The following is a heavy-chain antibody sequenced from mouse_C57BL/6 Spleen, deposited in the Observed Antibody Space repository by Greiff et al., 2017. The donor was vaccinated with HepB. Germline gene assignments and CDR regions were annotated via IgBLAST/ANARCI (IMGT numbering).Heavy chain of an antibody. Sequence: VKLVESGPELVKPGASVKISCKASGYAFSSSWMNWVKQRPGKGLEWIGRIYPGDGDTNYNGKFKGKATLTADKSSSTAYMQLSSLTSEDSAVYFCARSVYYGSSYGYFDVWGTGTTVTVSS. CDR3: ARSVYYGSSYGYFDV. CDR2: IYPGDGDT. D-gene: IGHD1-1*01. V-gene: IGHV1-82*01. CDR1: GYAFSSSW. J-gene: IGHJ1*03.